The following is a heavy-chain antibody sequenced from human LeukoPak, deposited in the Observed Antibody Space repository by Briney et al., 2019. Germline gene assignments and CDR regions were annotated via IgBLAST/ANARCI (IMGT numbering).Heavy chain of an antibody. CDR3: AGEDSGYDYSPFYY. CDR1: GGSISNYY. V-gene: IGHV4-59*01. D-gene: IGHD5-12*01. CDR2: IYYTGST. Sequence: PSETLSLTCTVSGGSISNYYWSWIRQPPGKGLEWIGYIYYTGSTSYNPSLKSRVIMSVDTSQNQFSLKLRSVTAADTAVYYCAGEDSGYDYSPFYYWGQGILVTVSS. J-gene: IGHJ4*02.